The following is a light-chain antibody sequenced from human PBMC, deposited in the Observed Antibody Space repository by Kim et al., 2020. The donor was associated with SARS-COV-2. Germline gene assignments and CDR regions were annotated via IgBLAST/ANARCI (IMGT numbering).Light chain of an antibody. CDR3: QQYHSYPFT. CDR1: EGISHC. J-gene: IGKJ5*01. Sequence: DIQMTQSPSSLSASVGDSVTITCRASEGISHCLVWFQQVPGRAPKSLIYAASSLQNGVPSRFSGGGSGTDFTLSISSLQPDDFATYYCQQYHSYPFTFGEGTRLEIK. V-gene: IGKV1-16*01. CDR2: AAS.